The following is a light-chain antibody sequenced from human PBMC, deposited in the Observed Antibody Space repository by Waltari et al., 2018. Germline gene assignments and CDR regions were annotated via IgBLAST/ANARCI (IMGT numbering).Light chain of an antibody. V-gene: IGKV3-15*01. CDR1: QSVSSN. CDR2: GAS. CDR3: QQCNNWPPG. J-gene: IGKJ1*01. Sequence: EIVMTQSPATLSVSPGERATLSCRPSQSVSSNLAWFQQKPGQAPRLLIYGASTRATGIPARFSGSGSGTEFTLTISSLQSEDFAVYYCQQCNNWPPGFGQGTKVEIK.